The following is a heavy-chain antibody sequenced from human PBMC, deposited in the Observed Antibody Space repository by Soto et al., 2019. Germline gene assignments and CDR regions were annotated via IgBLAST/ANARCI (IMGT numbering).Heavy chain of an antibody. D-gene: IGHD2-15*01. V-gene: IGHV1-18*04. CDR1: GYTFTSYG. CDR2: ISAYNGNT. CDR3: ARASYCSGGTCTTWFHP. J-gene: IGHJ5*02. Sequence: ASVKVSCKASGYTFTSYGISWVRQAPGQGLEWMGWISAYNGNTNYAQKLQGRVTMTTDTSTSTAYMELRSLRSDDTAVYYCARASYCSGGTCTTWFHPWGQGTLVTVSS.